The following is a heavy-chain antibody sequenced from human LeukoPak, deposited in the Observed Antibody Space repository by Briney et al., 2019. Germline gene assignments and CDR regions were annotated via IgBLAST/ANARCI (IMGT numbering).Heavy chain of an antibody. CDR2: INPNSGGT. J-gene: IGHJ5*02. D-gene: IGHD6-13*01. Sequence: ASVKVSCKAPGYTFTGYYMHWVRQAPGQGLEWMGWINPNSGGTNYAQKFQGRVTMTRDTSISTAYMELSRLRSDDTAVYYCARVGEDSSSWYYNWFDPWGQGTLVTVSS. CDR1: GYTFTGYY. CDR3: ARVGEDSSSWYYNWFDP. V-gene: IGHV1-2*02.